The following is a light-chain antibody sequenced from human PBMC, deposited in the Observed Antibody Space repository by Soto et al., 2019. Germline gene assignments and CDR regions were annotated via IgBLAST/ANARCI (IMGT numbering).Light chain of an antibody. CDR1: QSVNNW. CDR3: QQYNTYWT. J-gene: IGKJ1*01. CDR2: DAS. V-gene: IGKV1-5*01. Sequence: GDRVTITCRASQSVNNWLAWYQHKPGKAPQLLIYDASVLETGVPSRFSGSGSGTEFTLAISGLQSDDFATYSCQQYNTYWTFGTGTKVDI.